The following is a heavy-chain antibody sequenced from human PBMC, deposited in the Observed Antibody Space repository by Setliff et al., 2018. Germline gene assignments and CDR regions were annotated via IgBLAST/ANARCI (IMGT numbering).Heavy chain of an antibody. J-gene: IGHJ4*02. Sequence: GGSLRLSCAASGFTFSSCAMTWVRQAPGKGLEWVSGISDSGGSAYYTDSVKGRFTISRDNSKNTLYLQMTSLRAEDTAVYYCAKSMTTEIYFDYWGQGTLVTVSS. D-gene: IGHD4-17*01. CDR2: ISDSGGSA. V-gene: IGHV3-23*01. CDR3: AKSMTTEIYFDY. CDR1: GFTFSSCA.